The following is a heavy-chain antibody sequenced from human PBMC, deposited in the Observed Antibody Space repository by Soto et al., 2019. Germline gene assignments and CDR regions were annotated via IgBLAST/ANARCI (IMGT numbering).Heavy chain of an antibody. D-gene: IGHD1-1*01. V-gene: IGHV4-39*01. J-gene: IGHJ4*02. CDR3: ARGDDFAGNDYFDY. Sequence: SETLSLTCTVSGGSISSGFYYWGWIRQPPGKGLEYIGSQYYAGSTYYNPSLKSRVTILVYTSKNQFSLKLSSVTAADTAVYFCARGDDFAGNDYFDYWGQGTLVTVSS. CDR2: QYYAGST. CDR1: GGSISSGFYY.